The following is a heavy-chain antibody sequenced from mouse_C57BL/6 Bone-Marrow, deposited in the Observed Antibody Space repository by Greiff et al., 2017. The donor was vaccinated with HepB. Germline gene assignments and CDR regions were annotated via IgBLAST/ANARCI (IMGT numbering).Heavy chain of an antibody. D-gene: IGHD2-1*01. CDR3: TRPPLIYYGNYFDY. CDR1: GFTFSDAW. CDR2: IRNKANNHAT. V-gene: IGHV6-6*01. Sequence: EVKLMESGGGLVQPGGSMKLSCAASGFTFSDAWMDWVRQSPEKGLEWVAEIRNKANNHATYYAESVKGRFTISRDDSKSSVYLQMNSLRAEDTGIYYCTRPPLIYYGNYFDYWGQGTTLTVSS. J-gene: IGHJ2*01.